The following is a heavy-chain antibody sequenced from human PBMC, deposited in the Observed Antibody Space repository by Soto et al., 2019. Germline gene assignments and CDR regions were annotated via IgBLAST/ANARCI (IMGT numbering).Heavy chain of an antibody. V-gene: IGHV6-1*01. J-gene: IGHJ3*02. CDR3: ARAPNNWNDAFDS. CDR1: GDSVSSNSAA. Sequence: SQTLSLTCVISGDSVSSNSAAWNWIRQSPSRVLEWLGRTYYRSKWYNDYAVSVKSRITINPDTSKNHLSLQLNSVNPEDTAVYDCARAPNNWNDAFDSWGQGTMVTVSS. CDR2: TYYRSKWYN. D-gene: IGHD1-1*01.